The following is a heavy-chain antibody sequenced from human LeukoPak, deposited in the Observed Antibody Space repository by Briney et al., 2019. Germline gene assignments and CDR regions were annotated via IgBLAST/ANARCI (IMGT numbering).Heavy chain of an antibody. Sequence: GGSLRLSCAAPEFTFSSTYITWLRQAPGKGLEWVSVIYPGGSALYADSVQGRFTISRDISQNIVYLQINNLRAEDTAVYYCARDRRSGLGHAFDIWGQGTMVTVSS. J-gene: IGHJ3*02. CDR2: IYPGGSA. D-gene: IGHD3-3*01. CDR1: EFTFSSTY. CDR3: ARDRRSGLGHAFDI. V-gene: IGHV3-53*01.